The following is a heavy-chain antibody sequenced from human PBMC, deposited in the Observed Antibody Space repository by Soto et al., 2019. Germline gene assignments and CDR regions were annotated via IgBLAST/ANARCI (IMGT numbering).Heavy chain of an antibody. Sequence: EVQLVESGGGLVQPGGSLRLSCAASGFTFSSYWMHWVRQAPGKGLVWVSRINSDGSSTSYADSLKGRFTIFRDSAKNTLYLQMNSLRAEDAAVYYCAVAVAGRTASGYWGQGTLVTVSS. CDR2: INSDGSST. V-gene: IGHV3-74*01. D-gene: IGHD6-19*01. CDR1: GFTFSSYW. J-gene: IGHJ4*02. CDR3: AVAVAGRTASGY.